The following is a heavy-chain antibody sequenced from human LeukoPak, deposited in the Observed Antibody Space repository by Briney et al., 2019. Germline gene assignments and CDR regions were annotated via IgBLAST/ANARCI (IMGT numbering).Heavy chain of an antibody. V-gene: IGHV4-4*02. CDR2: IYHSGTT. D-gene: IGHD6-6*01. CDR1: GGSITSNIW. J-gene: IGHJ4*02. CDR3: AKDLGSSRPRGDS. Sequence: SGTLSLTCAVSGGSITSNIWWNWARQPPGKGLEWIGEIYHSGTTNYNSSLKSRVTISVDKSKNQFSLRLTSVTAADTAVYYCAKDLGSSRPRGDSWGQGTLVTVSS.